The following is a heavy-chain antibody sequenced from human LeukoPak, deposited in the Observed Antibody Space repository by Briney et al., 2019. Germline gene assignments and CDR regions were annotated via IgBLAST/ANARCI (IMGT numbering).Heavy chain of an antibody. D-gene: IGHD6-13*01. J-gene: IGHJ3*02. Sequence: ASVKVSCKASGYTFTGYYMHWVRQAPGQGLEWMGWINPNSGGTNYAQKFQGRVTMTRDTSISTAYMELSRLRSDDTAVYYCARGRIAAAGTDAFDIWGQGTMVTVSS. CDR1: GYTFTGYY. CDR2: INPNSGGT. V-gene: IGHV1-2*02. CDR3: ARGRIAAAGTDAFDI.